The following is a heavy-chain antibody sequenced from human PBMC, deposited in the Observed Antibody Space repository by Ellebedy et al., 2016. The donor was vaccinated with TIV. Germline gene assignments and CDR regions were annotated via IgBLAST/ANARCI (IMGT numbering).Heavy chain of an antibody. CDR3: AADPEYSSSSWFDY. CDR1: GFSFSSSA. V-gene: IGHV1-58*01. CDR2: IVLGIGNT. Sequence: AASVKVSCKASGFSFSSSAVQRVRQARGQPLEWIGWIVLGIGNTNSAPKFQERVTITRDVSTSTVYMELSSLRSEDTGVYYCAADPEYSSSSWFDYWGQGTLVTVSS. D-gene: IGHD6-6*01. J-gene: IGHJ4*02.